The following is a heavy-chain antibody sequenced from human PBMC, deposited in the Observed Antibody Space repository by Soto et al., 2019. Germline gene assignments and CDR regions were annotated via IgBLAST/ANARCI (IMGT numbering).Heavy chain of an antibody. J-gene: IGHJ4*02. CDR2: INAGDGST. CDR1: GYTFTAYS. CDR3: ARYHHSSRPYYFDY. D-gene: IGHD6-19*01. Sequence: ASVKVSCKASGYTFTAYSMHWVRQAPGQSLEWMGWINAGDGSTKYSPKFQARVTITRDTSASTVYLELTSLTSEDRAVYFCARYHHSSRPYYFDYWGLGTQVTVSS. V-gene: IGHV1-3*01.